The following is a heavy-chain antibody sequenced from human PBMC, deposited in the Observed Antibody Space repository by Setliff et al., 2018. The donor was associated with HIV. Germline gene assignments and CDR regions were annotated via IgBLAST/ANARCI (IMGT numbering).Heavy chain of an antibody. V-gene: IGHV4-39*01. CDR3: ATYSASWPDY. CDR1: GASISSRTYY. J-gene: IGHJ4*02. Sequence: PSETRSLTCTVSGASISSRTYYWAGIRQPPGKGLEWIGTIYYSGSTYYNPSLKSRVTISVDTSKNQFSLKLSSVNSADTAVYYCATYSASWPDYWGQGTLVTVSS. CDR2: IYYSGST. D-gene: IGHD6-13*01.